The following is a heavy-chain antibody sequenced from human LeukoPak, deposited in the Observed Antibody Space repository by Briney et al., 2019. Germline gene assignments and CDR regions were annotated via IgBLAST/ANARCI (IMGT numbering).Heavy chain of an antibody. Sequence: SETLSLTCTVSGGSISSSSYYWGWIRQPPGKGLEWIGSIYYSGSTNYNPSLKSRVTISVDTSKNQFSLNLKSVTAADTAVYYCARGKGYFDYWGQGTLVTVSS. V-gene: IGHV4-39*07. CDR2: IYYSGST. CDR1: GGSISSSSYY. CDR3: ARGKGYFDY. J-gene: IGHJ4*02.